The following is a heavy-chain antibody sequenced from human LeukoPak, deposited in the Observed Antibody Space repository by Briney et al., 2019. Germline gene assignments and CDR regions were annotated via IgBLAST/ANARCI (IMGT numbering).Heavy chain of an antibody. Sequence: ESSETLSLTCAGYGGSFSGYYWSWIRQPPGKGLEWIGEINHSGSTNYNPSLKSRVTISVDTSKNQFSLKLSSVTAADTAVYYCARGPTDDAFDIWGQGTMVTVSS. CDR1: GGSFSGYY. CDR3: ARGPTDDAFDI. V-gene: IGHV4-34*01. J-gene: IGHJ3*02. CDR2: INHSGST.